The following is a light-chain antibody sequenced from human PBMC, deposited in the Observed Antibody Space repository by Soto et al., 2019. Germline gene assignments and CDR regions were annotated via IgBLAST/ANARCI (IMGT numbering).Light chain of an antibody. CDR1: QSVSSN. V-gene: IGKV3-15*01. Sequence: EIVMTQSPATLSVSPGERATLSCRASQSVSSNLAWYQQKPVQAPSLLIYGASTRATGTPARFSGSGSGTDFTLTISSLEPEDFGIFYCLQGADWPITFGQGRRLEIK. CDR3: LQGADWPIT. J-gene: IGKJ5*01. CDR2: GAS.